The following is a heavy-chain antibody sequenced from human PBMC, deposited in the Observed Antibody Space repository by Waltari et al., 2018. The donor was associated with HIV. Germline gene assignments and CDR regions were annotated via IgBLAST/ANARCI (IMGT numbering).Heavy chain of an antibody. CDR3: ARDVGYSGYDYRAPDAFDI. J-gene: IGHJ3*02. CDR1: VYTFTSYA. CDR2: INTNTGNP. D-gene: IGHD5-12*01. V-gene: IGHV7-4-1*02. Sequence: QVQLVQSGSELKKPGASVKVSCTASVYTFTSYAMHWVRQAPGHGLEWMGWINTNTGNPTYAQGFTGRFVFSLDTSVSTAYLQISSLKAEDTAVYYCARDVGYSGYDYRAPDAFDIWGQGTMVTVSS.